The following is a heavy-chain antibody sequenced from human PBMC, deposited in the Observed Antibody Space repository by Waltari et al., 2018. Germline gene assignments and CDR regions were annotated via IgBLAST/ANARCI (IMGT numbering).Heavy chain of an antibody. CDR3: ARVGCSSTSCYGNWFDP. V-gene: IGHV4-59*11. D-gene: IGHD2-2*01. J-gene: IGHJ5*02. Sequence: QVQLQESGQGLVKPSETLSLTCTAPGSSISIHYWSGHRPPPGKGLEWIGYRYYSGSTNYNPSLKSRVTISVDTSNNQFSLKLSSVIAADTAVYYCARVGCSSTSCYGNWFDPWGQGTLVTVSS. CDR1: GSSISIHY. CDR2: RYYSGST.